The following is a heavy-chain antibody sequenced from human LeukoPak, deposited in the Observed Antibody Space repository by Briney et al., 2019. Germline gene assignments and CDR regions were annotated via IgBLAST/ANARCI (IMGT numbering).Heavy chain of an antibody. V-gene: IGHV1-46*01. J-gene: IGHJ6*02. D-gene: IGHD1-20*01. CDR2: INPSGGST. CDR1: GYTFTSYY. Sequence: ASVKVSCKASGYTFTSYYMHWVRQAPGQGLEWMGIINPSGGSTSYAQKFQGRVTMTRDTSTSTVYMELSSLRSEDTAVYYCARKDITGNYYYYGMDVWGQGTTVTVSS. CDR3: ARKDITGNYYYYGMDV.